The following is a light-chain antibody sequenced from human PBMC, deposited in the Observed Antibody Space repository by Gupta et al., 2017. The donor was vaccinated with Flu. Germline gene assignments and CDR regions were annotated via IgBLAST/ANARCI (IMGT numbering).Light chain of an antibody. J-gene: IGLJ2*01. CDR3: LTADSSGSYVI. Sequence: SYEVTQPPSVSVSLGQMATITCSGEALSKRYIYWYQQKPGQSPVLIIYKDSERPSGIPERFSGSSSGTLVTLTISAVQAEDEADYYCLTADSSGSYVIFGGGTKVTVL. CDR1: ALSKRY. CDR2: KDS. V-gene: IGLV3-16*01.